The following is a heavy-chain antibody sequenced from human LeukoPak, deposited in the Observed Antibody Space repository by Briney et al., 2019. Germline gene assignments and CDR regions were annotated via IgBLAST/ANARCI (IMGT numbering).Heavy chain of an antibody. CDR1: GFTFSSYG. D-gene: IGHD6-19*01. Sequence: GRSLRLSCAASGFTFSSYGMHWVRQAPGKGLEWVAVIWYDGSNKYYADSVKGRFTIFRDNSKNTLYLQMNSLRAEDTAVYYCARDQILQSYSSGSRYFQHWGQGTLVTVSS. J-gene: IGHJ1*01. CDR3: ARDQILQSYSSGSRYFQH. V-gene: IGHV3-33*01. CDR2: IWYDGSNK.